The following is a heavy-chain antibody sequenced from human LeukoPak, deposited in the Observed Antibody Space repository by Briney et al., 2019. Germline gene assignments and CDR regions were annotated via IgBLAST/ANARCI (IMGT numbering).Heavy chain of an antibody. CDR3: ARDQSGEWELLSGWWFDP. D-gene: IGHD1-26*01. CDR2: INPSGGFT. V-gene: IGHV1-46*01. Sequence: ASVKVSCKASGYSFSTHWMHWVRQAPGQGLEWMGIINPSGGFTSYAQKLQGRVTVTRDMFTSTVYMELSNLRSEDTAVYYCARDQSGEWELLSGWWFDPWGQGTLVTVSS. J-gene: IGHJ5*02. CDR1: GYSFSTHW.